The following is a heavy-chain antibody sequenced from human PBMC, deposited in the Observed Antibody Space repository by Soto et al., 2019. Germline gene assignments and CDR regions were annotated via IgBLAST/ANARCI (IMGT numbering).Heavy chain of an antibody. J-gene: IGHJ6*02. CDR2: INAGNGNT. CDR1: GYTFTSYA. CDR3: ASARGGYCSGGSCYVDYYYYGMDV. V-gene: IGHV1-3*01. Sequence: ASVKVSCKASGYTFTSYAMHWVRQAPGQRLEWMGWINAGNGNTKYSQKFQGRVTITRDTSASTAYMELSSLRSEETAVYYCASARGGYCSGGSCYVDYYYYGMDVWGQGTTVTVSS. D-gene: IGHD2-15*01.